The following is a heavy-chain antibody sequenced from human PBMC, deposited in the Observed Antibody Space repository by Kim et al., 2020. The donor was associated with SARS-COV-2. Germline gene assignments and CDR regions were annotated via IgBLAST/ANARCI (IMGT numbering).Heavy chain of an antibody. CDR1: GGSISSSSYY. J-gene: IGHJ2*01. CDR3: ARDYYDNSGYHVDWYFDL. D-gene: IGHD3-22*01. Sequence: SETLSLTCTVSGGSISSSSYYWGWIRQPPGKGLEWIGSIYYSGSTYYNPSLKSRVTISVDTSKNQFSLKLSSVTAADTAVYYCARDYYDNSGYHVDWYFDLWGRGTLVTVSS. V-gene: IGHV4-39*07. CDR2: IYYSGST.